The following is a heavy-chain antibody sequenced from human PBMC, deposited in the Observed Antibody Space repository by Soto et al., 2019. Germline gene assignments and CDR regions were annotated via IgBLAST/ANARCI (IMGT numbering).Heavy chain of an antibody. Sequence: PGESLKISCKASGYSFTTYWISWVRQMPGKGLEWMGRIDPSDSYISYSPSFQGHVTISADRSISTAYLQWSSLKASDTAIYYCARHRGSGWSIDYWGQGTLVTSPQ. D-gene: IGHD6-19*01. CDR3: ARHRGSGWSIDY. CDR1: GYSFTTYW. J-gene: IGHJ4*02. V-gene: IGHV5-10-1*01. CDR2: IDPSDSYI.